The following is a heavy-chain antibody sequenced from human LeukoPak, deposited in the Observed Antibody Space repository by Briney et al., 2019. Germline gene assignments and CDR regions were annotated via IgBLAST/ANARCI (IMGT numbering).Heavy chain of an antibody. CDR3: AREAYYYGSGSYYYFDY. CDR1: GFTFSSYW. V-gene: IGHV3-74*01. Sequence: GGSLRLSCAASGFTFSSYWMHWVRQAPGKGLVWVSRINSDGSRINYADSVKGRFTISRDNAKNTLYLQMNSLRAEDTAVYYCAREAYYYGSGSYYYFDYWGQGTLVTVSS. D-gene: IGHD3-10*01. CDR2: INSDGSRI. J-gene: IGHJ4*02.